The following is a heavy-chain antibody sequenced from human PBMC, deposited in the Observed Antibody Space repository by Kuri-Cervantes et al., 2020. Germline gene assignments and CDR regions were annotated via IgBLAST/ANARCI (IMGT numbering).Heavy chain of an antibody. CDR2: LSGSGGST. D-gene: IGHD3-10*01. Sequence: GGSLRLSCAASGFTFSINYMSWVRQAPGKGLEWVSALSGSGGSTYYADSVKGRFTISRDNSKNTLYLQMNSLRAEDTALYYCAKHMVRGVHSYYYYYGMDVWGQGTTVTVSS. CDR3: AKHMVRGVHSYYYYYGMDV. V-gene: IGHV3-23*01. J-gene: IGHJ6*02. CDR1: GFTFSINY.